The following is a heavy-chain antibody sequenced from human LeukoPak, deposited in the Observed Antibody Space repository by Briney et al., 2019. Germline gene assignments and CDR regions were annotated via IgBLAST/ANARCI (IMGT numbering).Heavy chain of an antibody. CDR2: IYYSGST. D-gene: IGHD3-22*01. J-gene: IGHJ5*02. V-gene: IGHV4-59*01. Sequence: SETLSLTCTVSGGSISSYYWSWIRQPPGKGLEWIGYIYYSGSTNYNPSLKSRVTISVATSKNQFSLKLSSVTAADTAVYYCARGRGYDSSGYYYWGGWFDPWGQGTLVTVSS. CDR3: ARGRGYDSSGYYYWGGWFDP. CDR1: GGSISSYY.